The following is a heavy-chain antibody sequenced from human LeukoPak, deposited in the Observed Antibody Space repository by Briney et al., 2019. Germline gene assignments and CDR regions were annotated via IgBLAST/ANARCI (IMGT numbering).Heavy chain of an antibody. V-gene: IGHV3-74*01. CDR2: INSDGSST. J-gene: IGHJ4*02. CDR1: GFTFSSYW. CDR3: ARSSKPGIAAAGFDY. Sequence: GGSLRLSCAASGFTFSSYWMHWVRQAPEKGLVWVSRINSDGSSTSYADSVKGRFTISRDNAKNTLYLQMNSLRAEDTAVYYCARSSKPGIAAAGFDYWGQGTLVTVSS. D-gene: IGHD6-13*01.